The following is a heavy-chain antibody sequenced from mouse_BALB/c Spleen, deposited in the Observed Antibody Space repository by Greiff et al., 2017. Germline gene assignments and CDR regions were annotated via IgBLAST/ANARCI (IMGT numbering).Heavy chain of an antibody. V-gene: IGHV1-7*01. D-gene: IGHD1-2*01. CDR1: GYTFTSYW. CDR3: ASSLLRLLYYAMDY. Sequence: QVQLKQSGAELAKPGASVKMSCKASGYTFTSYWMHWVKQRPGQGLEWIGYINPSTGYTEYNQKFKDKATLTADKSSSTAYMQLSSLTSEDSAVYYCASSLLRLLYYAMDYWGQGTSVTVSS. J-gene: IGHJ4*01. CDR2: INPSTGYT.